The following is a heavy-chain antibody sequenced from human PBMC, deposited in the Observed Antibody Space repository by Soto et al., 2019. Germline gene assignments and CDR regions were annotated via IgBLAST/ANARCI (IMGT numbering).Heavy chain of an antibody. CDR2: IHDSGST. J-gene: IGHJ4*02. D-gene: IGHD3-22*01. CDR1: GGSIGSGGYY. CDR3: ARVSSGCAVDY. Sequence: QVQLQESGPGLVQPSQTLSLTCTVSGGSIGSGGYYWSWIRQHPGKGLEWIGYIHDSGSTFYNPSLNIRVTISLDTSKTQFSLKLTSVTAADTAVYYCARVSSGCAVDYWGQGTLVTVSS. V-gene: IGHV4-31*03.